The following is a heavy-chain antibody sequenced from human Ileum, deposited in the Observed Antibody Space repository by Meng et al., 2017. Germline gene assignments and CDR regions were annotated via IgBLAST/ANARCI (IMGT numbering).Heavy chain of an antibody. Sequence: GGSLRLSCAASGFTFGSYWMTWVRQAPGKGLEWVANIGKDGSDKYYVDSVKGRITISRDNAKNSLYLQMNSLRAEDTAVYYCARDTDWHNFDYWGQGTLVTVSS. D-gene: IGHD3/OR15-3a*01. CDR1: GFTFGSYW. V-gene: IGHV3-7*01. J-gene: IGHJ4*02. CDR3: ARDTDWHNFDY. CDR2: IGKDGSDK.